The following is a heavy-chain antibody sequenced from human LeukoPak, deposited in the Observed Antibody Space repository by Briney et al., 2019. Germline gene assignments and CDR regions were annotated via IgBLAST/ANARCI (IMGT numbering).Heavy chain of an antibody. CDR2: INPSGGST. CDR3: ATVYYDSSAYGDLDS. D-gene: IGHD3-22*01. J-gene: IGHJ4*02. V-gene: IGHV1-46*01. Sequence: ASVTVSCTASGYTFTSYYLHWVRQAPGQGLEWMEIINPSGGSTNYAQKFQGRVTMTRDTSTSTVYMELSSLRSEDTAVYHCATVYYDSSAYGDLDSWGQGTLVTVSS. CDR1: GYTFTSYY.